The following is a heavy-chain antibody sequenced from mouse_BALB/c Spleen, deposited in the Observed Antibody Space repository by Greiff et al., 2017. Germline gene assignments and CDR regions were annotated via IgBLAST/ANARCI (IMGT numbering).Heavy chain of an antibody. CDR3: ARYYGSSYWYFDV. V-gene: IGHV5-17*02. J-gene: IGHJ1*01. D-gene: IGHD1-1*01. CDR2: ISSGSSTI. CDR1: GFTFSSFG. Sequence: EVKLVESGGDLVKPGGSLKLSCAASGFTFSSFGMHWVRQAPEKGLEWVAYISSGSSTIYYADTVKGRFTISRDNPKNTLFLQMTSLRSEDTAMYYCARYYGSSYWYFDVWGAGTTVTVSS.